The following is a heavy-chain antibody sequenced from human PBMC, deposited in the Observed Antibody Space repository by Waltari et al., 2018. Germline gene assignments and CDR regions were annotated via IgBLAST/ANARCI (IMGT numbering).Heavy chain of an antibody. CDR2: IYYSGST. J-gene: IGHJ4*02. CDR3: AREKWLVRFLDY. D-gene: IGHD6-19*01. Sequence: QVQLQESGPGLVKPSQTLSLTCTVSGGSISSGGYYWSWLRQHPGKGLEWIGYIYYSGSTYYNPSLKSRVTISVDTSKNQFSLKLSSVTAADTAVYYCAREKWLVRFLDYWGQGTLVTVSS. CDR1: GGSISSGGYY. V-gene: IGHV4-31*03.